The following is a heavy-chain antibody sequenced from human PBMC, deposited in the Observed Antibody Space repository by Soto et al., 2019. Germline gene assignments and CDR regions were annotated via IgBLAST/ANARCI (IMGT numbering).Heavy chain of an antibody. CDR3: ARVLDWWFDP. V-gene: IGHV4-30-4*01. CDR2: IYYSGST. J-gene: IGHJ5*02. CDR1: GGSISSGDYY. Sequence: SETLSLTCTVSGGSISSGDYYWSWIRKPQGKGLEWIGYIYYSGSTYYNPSLKIRVTISVDTSKNQFSLKLSSVTAADPAVYYFARVLDWWFDPWGQGTLVTVSS. D-gene: IGHD2-8*02.